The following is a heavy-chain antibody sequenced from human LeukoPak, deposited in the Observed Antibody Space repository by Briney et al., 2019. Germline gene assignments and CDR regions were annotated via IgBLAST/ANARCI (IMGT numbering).Heavy chain of an antibody. CDR2: IYYSGST. D-gene: IGHD3-10*01. CDR1: GGSISSYY. CDR3: ARASLGVWFRELNYFDY. V-gene: IGHV4-59*12. Sequence: PSETLSLTCTVSGGSISSYYWSWIRQPPGKGLEWIGYIYYSGSTNYNPSLKSRVTISVDTSKNQFSLKLSSVTAADTAVYYCARASLGVWFRELNYFDYWGQGTLVTVSS. J-gene: IGHJ4*02.